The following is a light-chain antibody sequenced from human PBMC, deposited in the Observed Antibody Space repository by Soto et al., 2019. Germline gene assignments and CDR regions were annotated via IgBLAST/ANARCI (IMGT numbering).Light chain of an antibody. CDR3: SSYSSSTPYL. CDR1: SSDVGGYDY. CDR2: EVS. Sequence: SVLTQPASVSGSPGQSITISCTGTSSDVGGYDYVSWYQLHPGKAPKLMVFEVSNRPSGVSYRFSGSKSGNTTSLNISGLQAEDAAAYFCSSYSSSTPYLFGTGTKAPS. J-gene: IGLJ1*01. V-gene: IGLV2-14*01.